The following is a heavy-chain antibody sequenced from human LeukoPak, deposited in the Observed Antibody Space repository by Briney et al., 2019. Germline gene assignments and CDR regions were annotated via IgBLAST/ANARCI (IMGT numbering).Heavy chain of an antibody. Sequence: GGSLRLSCAASGFTFSSNYMSWVRQAPGKGLEWVSVIYSGGSTYYADSVKGRFTISRDNSKNTLYLQMNSLRAEDTAVYYCARAAGPWPYYFDYWGQGTLVTVSS. J-gene: IGHJ4*02. CDR3: ARAAGPWPYYFDY. CDR1: GFTFSSNY. V-gene: IGHV3-53*01. CDR2: IYSGGST.